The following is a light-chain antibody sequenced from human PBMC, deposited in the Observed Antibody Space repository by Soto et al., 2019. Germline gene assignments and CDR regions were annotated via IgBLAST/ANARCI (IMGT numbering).Light chain of an antibody. CDR2: EVT. Sequence: QSVLSQPGSVSGSPGHTITISCTGTSTDVGGYNAVSWYQHHPGKAPKLIIYEVTHRPSGVSDRFSASKSGNTASLTISGLQAEDQADYYCNSFRVSPPYVFGTGTKVTVL. J-gene: IGLJ1*01. V-gene: IGLV2-14*01. CDR1: STDVGGYNA. CDR3: NSFRVSPPYV.